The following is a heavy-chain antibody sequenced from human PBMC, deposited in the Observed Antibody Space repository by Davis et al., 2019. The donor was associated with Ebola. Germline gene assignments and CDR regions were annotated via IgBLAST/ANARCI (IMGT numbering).Heavy chain of an antibody. Sequence: MPSETLSLTCTVSGGSISSYSWSWIRQPPGKGLEWIGYINHSGSTNYNPSLKSRVTISVDTSKNQFSLKLSSVTAADTAVYYCARDSVLGYGMDVWGQGTTVTVSS. V-gene: IGHV4-59*12. D-gene: IGHD5/OR15-5a*01. CDR1: GGSISSYS. CDR2: INHSGST. J-gene: IGHJ6*02. CDR3: ARDSVLGYGMDV.